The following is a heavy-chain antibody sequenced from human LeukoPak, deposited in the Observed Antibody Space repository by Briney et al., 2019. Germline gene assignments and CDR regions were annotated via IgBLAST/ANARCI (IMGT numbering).Heavy chain of an antibody. V-gene: IGHV1-18*01. CDR3: ARDGFSRYYDSSGYYYFDYYYGMDV. D-gene: IGHD3-22*01. J-gene: IGHJ6*02. CDR1: GYTFTSYG. CDR2: ISAYNGNT. Sequence: ASVKVSCKASGYTFTSYGISWVRQAPGQGLEWMGWISAYNGNTNYAQKLQGRVTITTDTSTSTAYMELRSLRSDDTAVYYCARDGFSRYYDSSGYYYFDYYYGMDVWGQGATVTVSS.